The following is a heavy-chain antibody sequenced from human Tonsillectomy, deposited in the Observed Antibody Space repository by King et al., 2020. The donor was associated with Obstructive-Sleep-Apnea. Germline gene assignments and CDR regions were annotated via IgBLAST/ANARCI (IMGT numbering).Heavy chain of an antibody. CDR1: GFTFSDYY. J-gene: IGHJ6*02. V-gene: IGHV3-11*01. CDR2: ISSSGSTI. Sequence: VQLVESGGGLVKPGGSLRLSCAASGFTFSDYYMSWIRQAPGNGLEWVSYISSSGSTIYYADYVKGRFTISRDNAKNSLYLQMNSLRAEDTAVYYCARDRIPIVGATNYYYGMDVWGQGTTVTVSS. CDR3: ARDRIPIVGATNYYYGMDV. D-gene: IGHD1-26*01.